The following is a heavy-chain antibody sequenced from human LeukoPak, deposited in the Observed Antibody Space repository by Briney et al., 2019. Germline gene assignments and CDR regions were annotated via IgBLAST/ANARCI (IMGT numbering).Heavy chain of an antibody. CDR3: ARGGQQWLVELRYFDL. D-gene: IGHD6-19*01. Sequence: SETLSLTCAVYGGSFSGYYWSWIRRPPGKGLEWIGEINHSGSTNYNPSLKSRVTISVDTSKNQFSLKLSSVTAADTAVYYCARGGQQWLVELRYFDLWGRGTLVTVSS. V-gene: IGHV4-34*01. CDR1: GGSFSGYY. J-gene: IGHJ2*01. CDR2: INHSGST.